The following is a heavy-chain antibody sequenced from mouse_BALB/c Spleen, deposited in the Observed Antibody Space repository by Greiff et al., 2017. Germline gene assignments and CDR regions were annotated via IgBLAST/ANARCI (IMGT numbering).Heavy chain of an antibody. J-gene: IGHJ3*01. D-gene: IGHD3-2*01. Sequence: VQLQQSGAELVRPGVSVKISCKGSGYTFTDYAMHWVKQSHAKSLEWIGVISTYYGDASYNQKFKGKATMTVDKSSSTAYMELARLTSEDSAIYYCARSTARATEGFAYWGQGTLVTVSA. CDR3: ARSTARATEGFAY. CDR1: GYTFTDYA. V-gene: IGHV1S137*01. CDR2: ISTYYGDA.